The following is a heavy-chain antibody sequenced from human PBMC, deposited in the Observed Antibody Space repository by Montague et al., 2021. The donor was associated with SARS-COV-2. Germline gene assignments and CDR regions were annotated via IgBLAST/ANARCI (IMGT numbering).Heavy chain of an antibody. D-gene: IGHD3-22*01. V-gene: IGHV4-4*02. CDR1: GGSISTTNW. CDR3: ARAMIVVTRDAFDI. J-gene: IGHJ3*02. Sequence: SETLSLTCSVSGGSISTTNWWSWVRQPPGKGLEWIGEISHSGNTNYNSSVRSRVTISLDKSKNQFSLELSSVTAADTAVYYCARAMIVVTRDAFDIWGRGTKVIVST. CDR2: ISHSGNT.